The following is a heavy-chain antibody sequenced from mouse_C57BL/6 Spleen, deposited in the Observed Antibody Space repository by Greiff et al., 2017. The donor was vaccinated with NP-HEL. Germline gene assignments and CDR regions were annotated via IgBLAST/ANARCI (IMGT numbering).Heavy chain of an antibody. D-gene: IGHD3-1*01. CDR2: IDPSDSYT. J-gene: IGHJ2*01. V-gene: IGHV1-69*01. CDR1: GYTFTSYW. CDR3: ATLTYSFPFDY. Sequence: VQLQQPGAELVMPGASVKLSCKASGYTFTSYWMHWVKQRPGQGLEWIGEIDPSDSYTNYNQKFKGKSTLTVDKSSSTAYMQLSSLTSEDSAVYYCATLTYSFPFDYWGQGTTLTVSS.